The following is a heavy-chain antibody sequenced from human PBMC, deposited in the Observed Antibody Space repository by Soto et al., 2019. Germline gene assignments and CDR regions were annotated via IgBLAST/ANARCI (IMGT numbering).Heavy chain of an antibody. CDR3: ARDGYDFWSGYRIPAYYYYYMAV. CDR1: GFTFSSYW. D-gene: IGHD3-3*01. V-gene: IGHV3-7*01. Sequence: GSLRLSCAASGFTFSSYWMSWVRQAPGKGLEWVANIKQDGSEKYYVDSVKGRLTISRDNAKNSLYLQMNSLRAEDTAVYYCARDGYDFWSGYRIPAYYYYYMAVWGKGTTVTVSS. CDR2: IKQDGSEK. J-gene: IGHJ6*03.